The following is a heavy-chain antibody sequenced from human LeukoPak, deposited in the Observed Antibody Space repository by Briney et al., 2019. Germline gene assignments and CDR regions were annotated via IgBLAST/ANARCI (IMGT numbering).Heavy chain of an antibody. Sequence: ASVKVSCKASGYTFTSYYMHWVRQAPGQGLEWMGWINPNSGGTNYAQKFQGRVTMTRDTSISTAYMELSRLRSDDTAVYYCARGVGPGDWFDPWGQGTLVTVSS. V-gene: IGHV1-2*02. CDR1: GYTFTSYY. D-gene: IGHD3-10*01. CDR2: INPNSGGT. J-gene: IGHJ5*02. CDR3: ARGVGPGDWFDP.